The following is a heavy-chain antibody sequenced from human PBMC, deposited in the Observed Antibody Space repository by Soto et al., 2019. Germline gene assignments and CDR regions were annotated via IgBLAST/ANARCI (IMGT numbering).Heavy chain of an antibody. V-gene: IGHV3-7*01. CDR2: INQDGSDQ. CDR1: GFTFSSHW. Sequence: EVQVVESGGGLVQPGGSLRLSCAASGFTFSSHWMTWVRQVPGKGLEWVANINQDGSDQYYVDSVKGRFTISRDNAKNSLCLHMNSLRVEDTAVYYCATSMRHTLNPWCPGTLVTVSS. D-gene: IGHD2-8*01. CDR3: ATSMRHTLNP. J-gene: IGHJ5*02.